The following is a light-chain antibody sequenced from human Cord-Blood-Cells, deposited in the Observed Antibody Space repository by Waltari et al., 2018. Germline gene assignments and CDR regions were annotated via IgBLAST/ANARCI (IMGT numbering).Light chain of an antibody. CDR1: QSVSSSY. V-gene: IGKV3-20*01. J-gene: IGKJ1*01. CDR3: QQYGSSLTWT. Sequence: EIVLTQSPGPLSLYPGERATLSCRASQSVSSSYLAWYQQKPGQAPRLLIYGASSRATGIPDRFSGSGSGTDFTLTISRLEPEDFAVYYCQQYGSSLTWTFGQGTKVEIK. CDR2: GAS.